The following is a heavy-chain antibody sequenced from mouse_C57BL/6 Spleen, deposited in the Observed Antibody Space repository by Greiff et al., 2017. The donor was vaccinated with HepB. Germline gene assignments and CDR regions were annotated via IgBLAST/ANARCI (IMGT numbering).Heavy chain of an antibody. D-gene: IGHD1-1*01. CDR1: GYSITSGYY. J-gene: IGHJ1*03. Sequence: EVKLMESGPGLVKPSQSLSLTCSVTGYSITSGYYWNWIRQFPGNKLEWMGYISYDGRNNYNPSLKNRISITRDTSKNQFFLKLNSVTTEDTATYYCARVGLSDYGSSYDWYFDVWGTVTTVTVSS. CDR3: ARVGLSDYGSSYDWYFDV. CDR2: ISYDGRN. V-gene: IGHV3-6*01.